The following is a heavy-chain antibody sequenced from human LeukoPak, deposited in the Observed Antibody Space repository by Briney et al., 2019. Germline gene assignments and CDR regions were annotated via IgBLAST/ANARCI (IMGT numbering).Heavy chain of an antibody. D-gene: IGHD7-27*01. CDR2: VYYSGST. CDR1: GDFITAYY. CDR3: ASNTGTVFDY. Sequence: SETLSLTCTVSGDFITAYYWSWIRQPPGKGLEWIGYVYYSGSTEYNPSLRSRVTISLEMSKHQFSLNLASVTAADTAVYYCASNTGTVFDYWGQGALVTVSS. J-gene: IGHJ4*02. V-gene: IGHV4-59*01.